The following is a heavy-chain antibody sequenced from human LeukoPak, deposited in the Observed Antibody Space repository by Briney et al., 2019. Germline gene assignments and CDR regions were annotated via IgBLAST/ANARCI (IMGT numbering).Heavy chain of an antibody. D-gene: IGHD3-22*01. CDR2: IYSGGST. V-gene: IGHV3-53*01. CDR1: GFTVSSNY. Sequence: GGSLRLSCAASGFTVSSNYMSWVRQAPGKGLEWVSVIYSGGSTYYADSVKGRFTISRDNSKNTLYLQMNSLRAEDTAVYYCARGRYYYDSSGYPLYYFDYWGQGTLVTVSS. J-gene: IGHJ4*02. CDR3: ARGRYYYDSSGYPLYYFDY.